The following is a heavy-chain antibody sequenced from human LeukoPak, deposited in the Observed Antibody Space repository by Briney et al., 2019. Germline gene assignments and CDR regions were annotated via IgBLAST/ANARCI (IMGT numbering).Heavy chain of an antibody. CDR1: GFTFSDYY. J-gene: IGHJ4*02. V-gene: IGHV3-11*01. Sequence: GGSLRLSCAASGFTFSDYYMTWIRQAPGKGLDGLSYISPRGDTIYYADSVKGRFTVSRDNAKNSLYLQMNSLRAEDTAMYYCARDRSGGWYPETDYWGQGTLVTVSS. D-gene: IGHD6-19*01. CDR2: ISPRGDTI. CDR3: ARDRSGGWYPETDY.